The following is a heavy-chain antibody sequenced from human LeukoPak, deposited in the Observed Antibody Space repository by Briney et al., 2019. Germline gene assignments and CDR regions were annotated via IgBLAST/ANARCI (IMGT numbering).Heavy chain of an antibody. Sequence: SETLSLTCTVSGYSISSGYYWGWTRQPPGKGLEWIGSIYHSGSTYYNPSLKSRVTISVDTSKNQFSLKLSSVTAADTAVYYCASFFSGAGYSSSWYYLFDYWGQGTLVTVSS. V-gene: IGHV4-38-2*02. D-gene: IGHD6-13*01. CDR3: ASFFSGAGYSSSWYYLFDY. CDR2: IYHSGST. CDR1: GYSISSGYY. J-gene: IGHJ4*02.